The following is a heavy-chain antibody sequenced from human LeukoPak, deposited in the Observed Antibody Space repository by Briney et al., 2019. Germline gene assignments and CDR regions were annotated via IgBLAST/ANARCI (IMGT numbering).Heavy chain of an antibody. CDR1: GFRFGDYY. V-gene: IGHV3-11*01. CDR3: ATDGTPERITIFSHYFDS. Sequence: GGSLRLSCEASGFRFGDYYMAWIRQAPGKGLEWISWMSSRSGTTQYADSMKGRFTISRDNAMSSLYLQMNSLTAEDTAVYYCATDGTPERITIFSHYFDSWGQGTLVTVSS. CDR2: MSSRSGTT. D-gene: IGHD3-9*01. J-gene: IGHJ4*02.